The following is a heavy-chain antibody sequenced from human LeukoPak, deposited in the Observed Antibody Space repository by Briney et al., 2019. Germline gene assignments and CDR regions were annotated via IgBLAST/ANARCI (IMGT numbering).Heavy chain of an antibody. CDR1: GFTFRNYW. CDR2: IKPDGSDK. J-gene: IGHJ4*02. Sequence: PGGSLRLSCTASGFTFRNYWMNWVRQPPGKGLEWVANIKPDGSDKRYVDSVKGRFTISRDNAKTSLFLQMDSLRAEDTAVYYCARVLGTDEGAGYWGQGTLVTVSS. V-gene: IGHV3-7*04. D-gene: IGHD1-7*01. CDR3: ARVLGTDEGAGY.